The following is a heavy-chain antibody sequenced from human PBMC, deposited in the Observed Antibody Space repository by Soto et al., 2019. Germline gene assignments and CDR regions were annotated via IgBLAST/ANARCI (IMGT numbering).Heavy chain of an antibody. J-gene: IGHJ5*02. Sequence: SETLSLTCTVSGGSISSYYWSWIRQPPGKGLEWIGYIYYSGSTNYNPSLKSRVTISVDTSKNQFSLKLSSVTAADTAVYYCAKINKPEQQLVPDWFDPWGQGTLVTVSS. CDR2: IYYSGST. CDR3: AKINKPEQQLVPDWFDP. CDR1: GGSISSYY. D-gene: IGHD6-13*01. V-gene: IGHV4-59*01.